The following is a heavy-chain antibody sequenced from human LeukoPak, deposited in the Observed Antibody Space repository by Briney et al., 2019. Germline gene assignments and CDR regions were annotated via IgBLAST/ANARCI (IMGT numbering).Heavy chain of an antibody. CDR1: GFTFSSYE. J-gene: IGHJ5*02. CDR2: ISSSGSTI. D-gene: IGHD2-15*01. CDR3: ASWESVVLTPISWFDP. V-gene: IGHV3-48*03. Sequence: PGGSLRLSCAASGFTFSSYEMNWVRQAPGKGLEWVSYISSSGSTIYYADSVKGRFTISRDNAKNSLYLQMNSLRAEDTAVYYCASWESVVLTPISWFDPWGQGTLVTVSS.